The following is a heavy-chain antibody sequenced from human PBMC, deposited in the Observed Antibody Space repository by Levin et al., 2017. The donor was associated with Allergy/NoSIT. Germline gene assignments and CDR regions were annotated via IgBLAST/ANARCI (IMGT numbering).Heavy chain of an antibody. J-gene: IGHJ4*02. D-gene: IGHD6-6*01. V-gene: IGHV3-23*01. CDR3: AKGILREGYITSSLDF. CDR2: ISGSGSNR. Sequence: GESLKISCAASGFTFNNFAMNWVRQAPGKGLEWVSSISGSGSNRYYADSVKGRFTISRDNSNNTLDLQMNSLRVEDTALYYCAKGILREGYITSSLDFWGQGILVTVSS. CDR1: GFTFNNFA.